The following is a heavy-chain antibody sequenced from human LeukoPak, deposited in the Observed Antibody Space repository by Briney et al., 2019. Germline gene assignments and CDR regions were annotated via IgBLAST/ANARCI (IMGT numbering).Heavy chain of an antibody. CDR2: IRYDGSNK. CDR3: ARKNGLDY. Sequence: GGSLRLSCAASGFTFSSYGMHWVRQAPGRGLEWVAFIRYDGSNKYYADSVKGRFTISRDNAKNSLYLQMNSLRAEDTAVYYCARKNGLDYWGQGTLVTVSS. CDR1: GFTFSSYG. V-gene: IGHV3-30*02. J-gene: IGHJ4*02.